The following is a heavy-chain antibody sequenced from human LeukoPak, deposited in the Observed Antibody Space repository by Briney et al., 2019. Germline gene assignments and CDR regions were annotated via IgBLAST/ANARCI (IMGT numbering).Heavy chain of an antibody. CDR3: ARARPWFDP. V-gene: IGHV3-23*01. CDR2: INGSGEST. CDR1: GFTFTDYA. Sequence: AGGSLRLSCAASGFTFTDYAMSWVRQAPGKGLEWVSAINGSGESTHYAESVKGRFTISRDNSKTTLYLQMNSLRAEDTAVYYCARARPWFDPWGQGTLVTVSS. J-gene: IGHJ5*02.